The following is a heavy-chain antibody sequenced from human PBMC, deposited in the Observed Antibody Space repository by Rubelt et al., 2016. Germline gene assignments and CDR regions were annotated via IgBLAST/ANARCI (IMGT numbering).Heavy chain of an antibody. CDR1: NYA. CDR2: LSGSGGDT. J-gene: IGHJ3*02. Sequence: NYAMNWVRQAPGKGLEWVSALSGSGGDTFHADSVKGRFTISRDNSKNTLYLQMNSLRAEDTAVYYCAKGGDIWGQGTMVTVSS. CDR3: AKGGDI. V-gene: IGHV3-23*01.